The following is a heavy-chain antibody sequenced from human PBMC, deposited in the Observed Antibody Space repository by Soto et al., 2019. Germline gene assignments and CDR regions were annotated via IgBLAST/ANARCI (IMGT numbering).Heavy chain of an antibody. CDR2: FYYDGRT. V-gene: IGHV4-39*02. CDR1: GASFSDANYY. J-gene: IGHJ4*02. Sequence: KTSETLSLTCIVSGASFSDANYYWVWIRQPPGGGLEWIGSFYYDGRTYYNASLKSRVTISVDTSKNHFSLMLTSVTAADTAVYYCARRSHIVVAQTWGQGTLVTVSS. CDR3: ARRSHIVVAQT. D-gene: IGHD2-21*01.